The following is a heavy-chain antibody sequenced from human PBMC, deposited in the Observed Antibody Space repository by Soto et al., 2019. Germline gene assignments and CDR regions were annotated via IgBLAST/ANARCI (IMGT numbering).Heavy chain of an antibody. CDR1: GFTFSSYG. CDR2: IWYDGSNK. J-gene: IGHJ3*02. V-gene: IGHV3-33*01. Sequence: GGSLRLCCAASGFTFSSYGMHGVRQAPGKGLEWVAVIWYDGSNKYYADSVKGRFTISRDNSKNTLYLQMNSLRAEDTAVYYCAGVLDAFDIWGQGTMVTVSS. CDR3: AGVLDAFDI.